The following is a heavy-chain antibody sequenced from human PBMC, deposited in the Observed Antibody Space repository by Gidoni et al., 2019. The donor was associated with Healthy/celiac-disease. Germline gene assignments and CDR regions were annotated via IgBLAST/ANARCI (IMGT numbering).Heavy chain of an antibody. CDR3: ARGIRSIPYSSSQRPLAY. CDR1: GFTFSSHG. Sequence: QVQLVESGGGVVQPGRSLRLSCAASGFTFSSHGMHWVRQAPGKGLEWVAVIWYDGSNKYYADSVKGRFTISRDNSKNTLYLQMNSLRAEDTAVYYCARGIRSIPYSSSQRPLAYWGQGTLVTVSS. V-gene: IGHV3-33*01. D-gene: IGHD6-13*01. J-gene: IGHJ4*02. CDR2: IWYDGSNK.